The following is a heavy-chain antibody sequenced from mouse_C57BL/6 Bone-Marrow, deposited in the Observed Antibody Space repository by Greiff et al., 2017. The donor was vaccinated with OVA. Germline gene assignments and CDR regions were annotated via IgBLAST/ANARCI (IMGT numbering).Heavy chain of an antibody. D-gene: IGHD2-2*01. CDR2: IDPENGDT. Sequence: EVKLVESGAELVRPGASVKLSCTASGFNIKDDYMHWVKQRPEQGLEWIGWIDPENGDTEYASKFQGKATITADTSSNTAYLQLSSLTSEDTAVYYCTTLWLRRGVFAYWGQGTLVTVSA. CDR3: TTLWLRRGVFAY. CDR1: GFNIKDDY. J-gene: IGHJ3*01. V-gene: IGHV14-4*01.